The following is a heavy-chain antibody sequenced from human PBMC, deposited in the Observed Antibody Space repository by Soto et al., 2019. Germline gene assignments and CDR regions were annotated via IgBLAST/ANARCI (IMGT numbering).Heavy chain of an antibody. Sequence: EVQLLESGGGLVQPGGALRLSCAASGFTFSSHGMSWVRQAPGKGLEWVSAISGSGCSTSYEDSVKGRFTISRDNSKNALDLQIHGLRAEGTAVYYCAKRLVVTNGNWFDPWGQGTLVTVSS. V-gene: IGHV3-23*01. D-gene: IGHD5-12*01. CDR2: ISGSGCST. CDR1: GFTFSSHG. CDR3: AKRLVVTNGNWFDP. J-gene: IGHJ5*02.